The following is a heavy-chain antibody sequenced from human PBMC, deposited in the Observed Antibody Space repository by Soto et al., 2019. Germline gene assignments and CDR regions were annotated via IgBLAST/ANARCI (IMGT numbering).Heavy chain of an antibody. CDR2: ISGSGGST. CDR1: GFTFSSYA. V-gene: IGHV3-23*01. J-gene: IGHJ4*02. CDR3: AKASLGGCYLCSDY. D-gene: IGHD2-15*01. Sequence: EVQLLESGGGLVQPGGSLRLSCAASGFTFSSYAMSWVRQAPGKGLEWVSAISGSGGSTYYADSVKGRFTISRDNSKNTLYLHMNSLRAEDTAVYYCAKASLGGCYLCSDYWGQGTLVTVSS.